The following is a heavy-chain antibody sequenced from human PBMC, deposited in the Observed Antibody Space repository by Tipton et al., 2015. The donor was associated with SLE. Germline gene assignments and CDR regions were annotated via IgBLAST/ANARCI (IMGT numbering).Heavy chain of an antibody. V-gene: IGHV4-39*01. Sequence: TLSLTCTVSGGSMNTNTYYWGWVRQPPGKGLEWIGSLYYNGNTYYNTSLKSRLTISIDTSKNRFALNLRSVTAADTAVYYCARSAGYGSSWAHFDYWGQGTLVTVSS. J-gene: IGHJ4*02. CDR1: GGSMNTNTYY. CDR2: LYYNGNT. D-gene: IGHD6-13*01. CDR3: ARSAGYGSSWAHFDY.